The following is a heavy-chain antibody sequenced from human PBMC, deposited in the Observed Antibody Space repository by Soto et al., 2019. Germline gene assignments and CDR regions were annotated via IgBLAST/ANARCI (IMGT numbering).Heavy chain of an antibody. CDR1: GYSFSTYD. Sequence: ASVKVSCKASGYSFSTYDISWLRQAPGQGPEWMGRISPKNGNTNYAQNFQDRVTMTTDTSTSTAYMELRSLRSDDTAVYYCARDLDGSGSYYTDYWGQGTLVTVSS. CDR2: ISPKNGNT. CDR3: ARDLDGSGSYYTDY. J-gene: IGHJ4*02. V-gene: IGHV1-18*04. D-gene: IGHD3-10*01.